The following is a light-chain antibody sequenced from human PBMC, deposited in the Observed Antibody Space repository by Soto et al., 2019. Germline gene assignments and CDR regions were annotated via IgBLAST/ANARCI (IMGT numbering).Light chain of an antibody. CDR3: QHCDYLPI. V-gene: IGKV1-33*01. CDR2: DAS. J-gene: IGKJ3*01. CDR1: QDITSY. Sequence: DIQMTQSPSSLSASVGDRVTITCQASQDITSYLNWYQHKPGKAPKLLISDASILEAEVPPRFSGSGSGTDFTLTISSLQPEDVATYYCQHCDYLPIFGPGTTVDFK.